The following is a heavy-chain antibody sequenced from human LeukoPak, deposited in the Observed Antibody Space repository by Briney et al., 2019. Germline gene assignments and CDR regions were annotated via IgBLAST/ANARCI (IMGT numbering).Heavy chain of an antibody. CDR3: ARDSGLNYYYYMDV. CDR1: GFTFSSYW. Sequence: PGGSLRLSCAASGFTFSSYWMSWVRQAPGKGLEWVANIKQDGSEKYYVDSVKGRFTISRDNAKNSLYLQMNSLRAEDTAVYYCARDSGLNYYYYMDVLGKGTTVTVSS. J-gene: IGHJ6*03. V-gene: IGHV3-7*01. CDR2: IKQDGSEK. D-gene: IGHD1-14*01.